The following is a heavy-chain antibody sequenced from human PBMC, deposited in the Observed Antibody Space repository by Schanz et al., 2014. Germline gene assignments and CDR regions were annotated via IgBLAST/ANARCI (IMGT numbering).Heavy chain of an antibody. J-gene: IGHJ4*02. CDR1: GFTFSSYW. Sequence: EVQLLESGGGLVQPGGSLRLSCAASGFTFSSYWMSWVRQAPGKGLEWVSYISGTTTYTNYADSVKGRFTISRDNSKNTLYLQMNSLRAEDTAVYYCAKQIHYDILTVTRNWGQGTLVTVSS. V-gene: IGHV3-23*01. D-gene: IGHD3-9*01. CDR2: ISGTTTYT. CDR3: AKQIHYDILTVTRN.